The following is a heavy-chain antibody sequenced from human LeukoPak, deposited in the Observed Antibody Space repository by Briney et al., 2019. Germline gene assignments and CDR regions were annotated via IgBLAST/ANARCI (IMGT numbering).Heavy chain of an antibody. CDR1: GGSFSGYY. V-gene: IGHV4-34*01. J-gene: IGHJ4*02. D-gene: IGHD5-18*01. CDR2: INHSGST. Sequence: SETLSLTCAVYGGSFSGYYWSWIRQPPGKGLEWIGEINHSGSTNYNPSLKSRGTISVDTSKNQFSLKLSSVTAADTAVYYCARGGYSYGDFDYWGQGTLVTVSS. CDR3: ARGGYSYGDFDY.